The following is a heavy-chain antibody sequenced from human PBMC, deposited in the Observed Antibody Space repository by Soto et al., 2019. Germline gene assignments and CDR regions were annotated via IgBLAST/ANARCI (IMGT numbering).Heavy chain of an antibody. D-gene: IGHD3-3*01. V-gene: IGHV4-61*01. CDR2: IYYSGST. CDR1: GGSVSSGSYY. Sequence: SETLSLTCTVSGGSVSSGSYYWSWIRQPPGKGLEWIGYIYYSGSTNYNPSLKSRVTISVDTSKNQFSLKLSSVTAADTAVYYCARNFWSGYYNWFDPWGQGTLVTVSS. J-gene: IGHJ5*02. CDR3: ARNFWSGYYNWFDP.